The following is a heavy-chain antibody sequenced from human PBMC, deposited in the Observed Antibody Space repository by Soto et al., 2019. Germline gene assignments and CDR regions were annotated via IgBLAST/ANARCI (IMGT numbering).Heavy chain of an antibody. CDR1: GFTFSSYS. V-gene: IGHV3-21*01. CDR2: ISSSSSYI. Sequence: GGLRLSCAASGFTFSSYSMNWVRQAPGKGLEWVSSISSSSSYIYYADSVKGRFTISRDNAKNSLYLQMNSLRAEDTAVYYCARDTYYYDSSGSPTSNYYYYGIDVWGQGTLVTVSS. J-gene: IGHJ6*02. CDR3: ARDTYYYDSSGSPTSNYYYYGIDV. D-gene: IGHD3-22*01.